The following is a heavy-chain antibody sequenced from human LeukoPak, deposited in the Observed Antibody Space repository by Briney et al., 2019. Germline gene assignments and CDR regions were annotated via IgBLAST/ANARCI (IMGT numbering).Heavy chain of an antibody. D-gene: IGHD2-2*01. Sequence: GASVKVSCKASGYTFTSYDINWVRQATGQGLEWMGWMNPNSGNTGYAQKFQGRVTMTRNTSISTAYMELSSLRSEDTAVYYCASSLRVGRSSTSCYDANWFDPWGQGTLVTVSS. CDR2: MNPNSGNT. CDR3: ASSLRVGRSSTSCYDANWFDP. V-gene: IGHV1-8*01. CDR1: GYTFTSYD. J-gene: IGHJ5*02.